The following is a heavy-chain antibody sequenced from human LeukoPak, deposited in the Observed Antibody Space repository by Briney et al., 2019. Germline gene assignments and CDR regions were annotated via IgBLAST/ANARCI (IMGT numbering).Heavy chain of an antibody. D-gene: IGHD4-17*01. Sequence: PGGSLRLSCAASGFTFSDHYMDWVRQAPGKGLEWVGRTRNKANSYTTEYAASVKGRFTISRDDSKNSLYLQMNGLKTEDTAVYYCARDYYGDLDYWGQGTLVTVSS. CDR3: ARDYYGDLDY. V-gene: IGHV3-72*01. J-gene: IGHJ4*02. CDR1: GFTFSDHY. CDR2: TRNKANSYTT.